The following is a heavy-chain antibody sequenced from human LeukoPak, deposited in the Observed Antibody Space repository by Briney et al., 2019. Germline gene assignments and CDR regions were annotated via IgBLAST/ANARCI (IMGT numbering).Heavy chain of an antibody. CDR3: ARAPFPFGESDLYDY. CDR2: ISSSSSYI. CDR1: GFTFSSYS. D-gene: IGHD3-10*01. J-gene: IGHJ4*02. Sequence: GGSLRLSCAASGFTFSSYSMNWVRQAPGKGLEWVSSISSSSSYIYYADSVKGRFTISGDNAKNSLYLQMNSLRAEDTAMYYCARAPFPFGESDLYDYWGQGTLVTVS. V-gene: IGHV3-21*01.